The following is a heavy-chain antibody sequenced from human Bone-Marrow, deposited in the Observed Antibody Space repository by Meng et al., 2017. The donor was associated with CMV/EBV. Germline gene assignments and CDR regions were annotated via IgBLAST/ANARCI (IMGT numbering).Heavy chain of an antibody. Sequence: KVSCKGSGYSFTSYWIGWVRQMPGKGLEWMGIIYPGDSDTRYSPSFQGQVTISADKSISTAYQPWSSLKASDTAMYYCARQDCSSTSCYYPIWGQGSMVTVSS. D-gene: IGHD2-2*01. V-gene: IGHV5-51*01. CDR1: GYSFTSYW. CDR2: IYPGDSDT. CDR3: ARQDCSSTSCYYPI. J-gene: IGHJ3*02.